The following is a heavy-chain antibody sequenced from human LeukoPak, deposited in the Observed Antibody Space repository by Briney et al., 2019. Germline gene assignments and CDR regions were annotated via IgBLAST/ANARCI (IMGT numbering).Heavy chain of an antibody. CDR2: IKQDGSEK. D-gene: IGHD4-23*01. J-gene: IGHJ5*02. Sequence: GGSLRLSCAASGFIFSSHGMSWVRQAPGKGLEWVANIKQDGSEKYYVDSVKGRFTISRDNAKNSLYLQMNSLRAEDTAVYYCARDRATVVGWFDPWGQGTLVTVSS. V-gene: IGHV3-7*01. CDR3: ARDRATVVGWFDP. CDR1: GFIFSSHG.